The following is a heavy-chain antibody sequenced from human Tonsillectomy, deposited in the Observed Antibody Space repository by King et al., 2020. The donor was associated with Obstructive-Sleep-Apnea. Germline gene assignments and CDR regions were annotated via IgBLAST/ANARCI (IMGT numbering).Heavy chain of an antibody. D-gene: IGHD3-22*01. CDR2: IRSKADSYAT. CDR3: TVDYYDSSGIDY. CDR1: GFTFSGSA. J-gene: IGHJ4*02. V-gene: IGHV3-73*01. Sequence: VQLVESGGGLVQPGGSLKLSCAASGFTFSGSAMHWVRQASGKGLEWVGRIRSKADSYATAYAASVKGRFTISRDDSKNTAYLQMNSLKTEDTAVYYCTVDYYDSSGIDYWGQGTLVTVSS.